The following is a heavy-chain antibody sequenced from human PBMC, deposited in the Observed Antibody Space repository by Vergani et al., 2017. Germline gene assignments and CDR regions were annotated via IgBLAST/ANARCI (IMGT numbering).Heavy chain of an antibody. V-gene: IGHV4-34*01. CDR2: INHSGST. Sequence: QVQLQQWGAGLLKPSETLSLTCAVYGGSFSGYYWSWIRQPPGKGLEWIGEINHSGSTNYNPSLKIRFTISVDTSKNQFSLKRISVTSADTAVYYCARNDGFGELPSPYYFDYWGQGTLVTVSS. CDR3: ARNDGFGELPSPYYFDY. D-gene: IGHD3-10*01. CDR1: GGSFSGYY. J-gene: IGHJ4*02.